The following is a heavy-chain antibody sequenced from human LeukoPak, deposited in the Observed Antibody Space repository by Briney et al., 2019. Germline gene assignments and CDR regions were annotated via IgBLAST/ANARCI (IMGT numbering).Heavy chain of an antibody. CDR2: ISGYNGNA. Sequence: ASVKVSCKASGYTFTSYGINWVRQAPGQGLEWMGWISGYNGNANYAQKLQGRVTMTTDTSTSTAYMELSRLRSDDTAVYYCARGSAVSGYCGGDCYPGERGNYWGQGTLVTVSS. CDR1: GYTFTSYG. CDR3: ARGSAVSGYCGGDCYPGERGNY. D-gene: IGHD2-21*02. J-gene: IGHJ4*02. V-gene: IGHV1-18*01.